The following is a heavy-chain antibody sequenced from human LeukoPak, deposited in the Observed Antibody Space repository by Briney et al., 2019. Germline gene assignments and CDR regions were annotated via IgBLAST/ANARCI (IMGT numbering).Heavy chain of an antibody. J-gene: IGHJ6*02. CDR2: IWYDGSNE. Sequence: GGSLRLSCATSGFAFSSSGMHWVRQAPGKGLEWVAVIWYDGSNEYYADSVKGRFTISRDNAKNSLYLQMNSLRAEDTAVYYCARDGRATAMGYYYYYGMDVWGQGTTVTVSS. V-gene: IGHV3-33*01. CDR1: GFAFSSSG. D-gene: IGHD5-18*01. CDR3: ARDGRATAMGYYYYYGMDV.